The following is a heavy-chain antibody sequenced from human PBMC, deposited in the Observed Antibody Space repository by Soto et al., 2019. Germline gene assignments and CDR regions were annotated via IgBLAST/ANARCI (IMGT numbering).Heavy chain of an antibody. CDR2: ISWNSGSI. V-gene: IGHV3-9*01. J-gene: IGHJ4*02. CDR3: AKDKGVAATGLFDY. D-gene: IGHD6-13*01. CDR1: GFTFDDYA. Sequence: GGSLRLSCAASGFTFDDYAMHWVRQAPGKGLEWVSGISWNSGSIGYADSVKGRFTISRDNAKNSLYLQMNSLRTEDTALYYCAKDKGVAATGLFDYWGQGTLVTVSS.